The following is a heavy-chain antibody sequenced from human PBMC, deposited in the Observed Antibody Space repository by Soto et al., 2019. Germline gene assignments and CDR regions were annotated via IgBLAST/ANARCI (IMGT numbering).Heavy chain of an antibody. CDR2: IIPIFGTA. J-gene: IGHJ4*02. V-gene: IGHV1-69*06. D-gene: IGHD3-22*01. Sequence: SVKVSCKASGGTFSSDAISWVRQAPGQGLEWMGGIIPIFGTANYAQKFQGRVTITADKSTSTAYMELSSLRSEDTAVYYCARVSRYDSSGYYRRGFDYWGQGTLVTVSS. CDR1: GGTFSSDA. CDR3: ARVSRYDSSGYYRRGFDY.